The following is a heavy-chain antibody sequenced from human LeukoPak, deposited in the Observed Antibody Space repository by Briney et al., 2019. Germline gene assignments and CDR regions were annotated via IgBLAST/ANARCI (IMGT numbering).Heavy chain of an antibody. CDR3: ARDLYDHDSSGYYEF. CDR2: IYESGST. D-gene: IGHD3-22*01. Sequence: SETLSLTCTVSGGSISGYYWSWIRQPPGKAVEWIGYIYESGSTDYNPSLKSRVTISRDTSKNQVSLKLTSVTTADTAVYYCARDLYDHDSSGYYEFWGQGTLVTVSS. J-gene: IGHJ4*02. V-gene: IGHV4-59*01. CDR1: GGSISGYY.